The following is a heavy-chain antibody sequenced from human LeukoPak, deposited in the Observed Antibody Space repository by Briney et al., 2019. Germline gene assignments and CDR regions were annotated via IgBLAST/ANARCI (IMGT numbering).Heavy chain of an antibody. J-gene: IGHJ6*03. D-gene: IGHD1-26*01. CDR2: IWYDGSKN. V-gene: IGHV3-33*06. Sequence: GGSLRLSCAASGFTFSSYGMHWVRQAPGKGLEWVAVIWYDGSKNYFTDSVKGRFTISRDNSKNTLYLQMNSLRAEDTAVHYCAKDGDSGSYSLYYYYYMDVWGKGTTVTVSS. CDR1: GFTFSSYG. CDR3: AKDGDSGSYSLYYYYYMDV.